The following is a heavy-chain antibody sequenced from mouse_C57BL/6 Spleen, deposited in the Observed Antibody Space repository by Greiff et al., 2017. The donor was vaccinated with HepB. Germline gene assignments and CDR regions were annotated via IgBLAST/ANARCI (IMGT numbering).Heavy chain of an antibody. CDR3: ARGLYGSSFFYFDY. V-gene: IGHV5-16*01. J-gene: IGHJ2*01. CDR1: GFTFSDYY. Sequence: EVKVVESEGGLVQPGSSMKLSCTASGFTFSDYYMAWVRQVPEKGLEWVANINYDGSSTYYLDSLKSRFIISRDNAKNILYLQMSSLKSEDTATYYCARGLYGSSFFYFDYWGQGTTLTVSS. D-gene: IGHD1-1*01. CDR2: INYDGSST.